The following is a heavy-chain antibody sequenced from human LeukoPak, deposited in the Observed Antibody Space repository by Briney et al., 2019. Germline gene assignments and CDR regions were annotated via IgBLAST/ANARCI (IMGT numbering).Heavy chain of an antibody. V-gene: IGHV4-34*01. CDR3: ARGNGYSSSWYGN. CDR2: INHSGST. Sequence: PGGSLRLSCAASGFTFSDYYMNWVRQPPGKGLEWIGEINHSGSTNYNPSLKSRVTISVDTSKNQFSLKLSSVTAADTAVYYCARGNGYSSSWYGNWGQGTLVTVSS. D-gene: IGHD6-13*01. CDR1: GFTFSDYY. J-gene: IGHJ4*02.